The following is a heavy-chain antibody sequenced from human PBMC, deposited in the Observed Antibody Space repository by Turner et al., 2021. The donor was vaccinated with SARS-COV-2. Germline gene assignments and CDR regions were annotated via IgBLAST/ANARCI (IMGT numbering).Heavy chain of an antibody. Sequence: QVQLVQSGAEVQKPGASVKVSCKVSGYTLIELSMHWVRQAPGKGLEWMGGFDPEDGETIYAKKFQGRVTMTEDTSTDTAYMELSSLRSEDTAVYYCATGYAYCGGDCSIHYWGQGTLVTVSS. CDR1: GYTLIELS. J-gene: IGHJ4*02. CDR3: ATGYAYCGGDCSIHY. D-gene: IGHD2-21*02. CDR2: FDPEDGET. V-gene: IGHV1-24*01.